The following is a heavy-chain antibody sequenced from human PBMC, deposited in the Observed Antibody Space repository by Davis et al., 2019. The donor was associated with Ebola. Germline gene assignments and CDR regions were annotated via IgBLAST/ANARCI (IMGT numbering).Heavy chain of an antibody. J-gene: IGHJ4*02. CDR3: AIDSIFDVVVVEGFDY. CDR2: IKQDVSEK. D-gene: IGHD2-15*01. CDR1: GFTFSSYW. Sequence: GGSLRLSCAASGFTFSSYWMSWVRQAPGKGLEWVANIKQDVSEKYYVDSVKGRFTISRDNAKNSLYLQMNSLRAEDTAVYYCAIDSIFDVVVVEGFDYWGQGTLVTVSS. V-gene: IGHV3-7*03.